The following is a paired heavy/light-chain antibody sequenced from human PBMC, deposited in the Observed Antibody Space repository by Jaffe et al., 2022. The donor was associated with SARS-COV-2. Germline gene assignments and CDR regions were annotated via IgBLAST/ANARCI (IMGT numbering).Heavy chain of an antibody. D-gene: IGHD2-2*02. V-gene: IGHV3-21*01. CDR2: ISSSSSYI. Sequence: EVQLVESGGGLVKPGGSLRLSCAASGFTFSSYSMNWVRQAPGKGLEWVSSISSSSSYIYYADSVKGRFTISRDNAKNSLYLQMNSLRAEDTAVYYCARDSRPDIVVVPAAISYYYYGMDVWGQGTTVTVSS. J-gene: IGHJ6*02. CDR3: ARDSRPDIVVVPAAISYYYYGMDV. CDR1: GFTFSSYS.
Light chain of an antibody. J-gene: IGKJ4*01. V-gene: IGKV1-9*01. CDR1: QGISSY. CDR3: QQLNSYPRALT. Sequence: DIQLTQSPSFLSASVGDRVTITCRASQGISSYLAWYQQKPGKAPKLLIYAASTLQSGVPSRFSGSGSGTEFTLTISSLQPEDFATYYCQQLNSYPRALTFGGGTKVEIK. CDR2: AAS.